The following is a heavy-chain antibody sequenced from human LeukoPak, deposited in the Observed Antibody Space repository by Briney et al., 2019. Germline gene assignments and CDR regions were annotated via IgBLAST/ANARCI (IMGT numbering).Heavy chain of an antibody. J-gene: IGHJ4*02. D-gene: IGHD3-10*01. Sequence: ASVKVSCKVSGYTLTELSMHWVRQAPGKGLEWMGGFDPEDGETNYAQKFQGRVTITADESTSTAYMELSSLRSEDTAVYYCASSRRFGELSSPYDYWGQGTLVTVSS. V-gene: IGHV1-24*01. CDR3: ASSRRFGELSSPYDY. CDR2: FDPEDGET. CDR1: GYTLTELS.